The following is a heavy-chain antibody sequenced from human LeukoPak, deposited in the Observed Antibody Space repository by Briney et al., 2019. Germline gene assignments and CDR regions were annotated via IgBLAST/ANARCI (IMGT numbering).Heavy chain of an antibody. CDR1: GGSISSSSYY. CDR3: ARHWGSSGWNYFDY. J-gene: IGHJ4*02. Sequence: SETLSLTCTVSGGSISSSSYYWGWIRQPPGKGLEWIGSIYYSGSTYYNPSLKSRVTISVDTSKNQFSLKLSSVTAADTAVYYCARHWGSSGWNYFDYWGQGTLVTVSS. V-gene: IGHV4-39*01. D-gene: IGHD6-19*01. CDR2: IYYSGST.